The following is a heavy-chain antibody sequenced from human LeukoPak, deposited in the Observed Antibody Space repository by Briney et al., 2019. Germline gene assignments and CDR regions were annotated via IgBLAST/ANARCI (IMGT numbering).Heavy chain of an antibody. CDR1: GFTLSSYA. Sequence: GGSLRLSCAASGFTLSSYAMSWVRQAPGKGLEWVSAISGSGGSTYYADSVKGRFTISRDNSKNTLYLQMNSLRAEDTAVYYCAKDGGYGSGSYYYYFDYWGQGTLVTVSS. V-gene: IGHV3-23*01. CDR3: AKDGGYGSGSYYYYFDY. J-gene: IGHJ4*02. CDR2: ISGSGGST. D-gene: IGHD3-10*01.